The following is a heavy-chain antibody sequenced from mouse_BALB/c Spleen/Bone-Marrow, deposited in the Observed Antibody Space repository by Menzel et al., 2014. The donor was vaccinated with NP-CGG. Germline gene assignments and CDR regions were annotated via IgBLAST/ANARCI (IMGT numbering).Heavy chain of an antibody. CDR2: FYPGNGNI. CDR3: ARHFYGTSYFDY. J-gene: IGHJ2*01. V-gene: IGHV1-62-2*01. CDR1: GYTFTDYI. Sequence: QVQLQQSGAELVKPGASVKLSCKASGYTFTDYIIHWVKQRSGQGLEWIGWFYPGNGNIKFSEKFNDKATLTADKSSSTAYMELSRLTSEDSAVYFCARHFYGTSYFDYWGQGTTLTVSS. D-gene: IGHD1-1*01.